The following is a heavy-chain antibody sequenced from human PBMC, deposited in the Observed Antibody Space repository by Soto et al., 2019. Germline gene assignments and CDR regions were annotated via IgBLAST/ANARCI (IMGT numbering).Heavy chain of an antibody. CDR3: ARVLGCSSTSCQNWFDP. J-gene: IGHJ5*02. Sequence: PSETLSLTCAVYGGSFSGYYWSWIRQPPGRGLEWIGEINHSGNSNYNPALESRVTISVDPSKNQFSLKLSSVTAADAAVYYCARVLGCSSTSCQNWFDPWGQGTLVTVSS. V-gene: IGHV4-34*01. D-gene: IGHD2-2*01. CDR2: INHSGNS. CDR1: GGSFSGYY.